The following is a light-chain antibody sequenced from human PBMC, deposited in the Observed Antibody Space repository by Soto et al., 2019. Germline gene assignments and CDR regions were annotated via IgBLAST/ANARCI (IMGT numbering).Light chain of an antibody. CDR1: SSDVGNYNS. CDR2: EVT. Sequence: QSALTQPPSVSGSPGQSVTISCTGTSSDVGNYNSVSWYQQPPGTVPKLMIYEVTKRPSGVPDRFSGSKSGNTASLTISGLQPEDEADYYCSSYTTSNTYVFGTGTKVTVL. J-gene: IGLJ1*01. CDR3: SSYTTSNTYV. V-gene: IGLV2-18*02.